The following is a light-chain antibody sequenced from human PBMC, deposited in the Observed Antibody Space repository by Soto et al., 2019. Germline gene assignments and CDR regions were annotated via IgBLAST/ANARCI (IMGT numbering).Light chain of an antibody. V-gene: IGLV2-14*01. Sequence: QSVLTQPASVSGSPGHSITISCTGTSSDVGGYKYVSWYQQHPGKAPKLMIYEVSNRPSGVSERFSGSRSGNTASLTISGLQADDEADYYCSSDSPTGVRLFGGGTKLTVL. CDR1: SSDVGGYKY. CDR2: EVS. J-gene: IGLJ2*01. CDR3: SSDSPTGVRL.